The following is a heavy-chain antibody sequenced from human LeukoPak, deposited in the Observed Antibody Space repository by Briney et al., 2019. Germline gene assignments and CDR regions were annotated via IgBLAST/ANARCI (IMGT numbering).Heavy chain of an antibody. CDR1: GYTFTSYG. V-gene: IGHV1-18*01. CDR3: AREMTYYDSSGYYYAQYYFDY. J-gene: IGHJ4*02. D-gene: IGHD3-22*01. Sequence: ASVKVSCKASGYTFTSYGISWVRQAPGQGLEWMEWISAYNGNTNYAQKLQGRVTMTTDTSTSTAYMELRSLRSDDTAVYYCAREMTYYDSSGYYYAQYYFDYWGQGTLVTVSS. CDR2: ISAYNGNT.